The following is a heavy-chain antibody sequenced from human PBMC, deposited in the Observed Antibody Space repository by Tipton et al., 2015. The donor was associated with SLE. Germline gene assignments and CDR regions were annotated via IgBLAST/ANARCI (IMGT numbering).Heavy chain of an antibody. V-gene: IGHV4-59*11. CDR1: GGSISSHY. CDR2: IYYSGST. Sequence: TLSLTCTVSGGSISSHYWSWIRQPPGKGLEWIGYIYYSGSTNYNPSLKSRVTISVDTSKNQFSLKLSSVTAADTAAYYCARGGYGDPFDYWGQGTLVTVSS. D-gene: IGHD4-17*01. CDR3: ARGGYGDPFDY. J-gene: IGHJ4*02.